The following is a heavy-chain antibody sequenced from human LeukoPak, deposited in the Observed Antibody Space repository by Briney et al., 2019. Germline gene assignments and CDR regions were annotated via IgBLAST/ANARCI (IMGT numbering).Heavy chain of an antibody. CDR2: IYTSGST. J-gene: IGHJ3*02. D-gene: IGHD3-9*01. Sequence: PSETLSLTCTVSDGPIRSGSYYWLWIRQPAGKALEWIGRIYTSGSTNYNPSLKTRVTISVDTPKTHFSLKLSSVTAADPAVYYCARDVPPMALRYFGDAFDIWGQGTMVTVSS. CDR1: DGPIRSGSYY. CDR3: ARDVPPMALRYFGDAFDI. V-gene: IGHV4-61*02.